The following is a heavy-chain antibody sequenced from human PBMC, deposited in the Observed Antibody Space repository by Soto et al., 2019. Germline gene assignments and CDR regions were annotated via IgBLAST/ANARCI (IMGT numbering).Heavy chain of an antibody. J-gene: IGHJ4*02. Sequence: ASVKVSCKASGYTFTRYYMHWVRQAPGQGLEWMGIINPSGGHTTYAQKFLGRVTMTRDTSTSTLYMELTSLRSEDTAVYFCARGGHVVVVTAAFDYWGQGTLVTVSS. V-gene: IGHV1-46*03. CDR2: INPSGGHT. D-gene: IGHD2-21*02. CDR3: ARGGHVVVVTAAFDY. CDR1: GYTFTRYY.